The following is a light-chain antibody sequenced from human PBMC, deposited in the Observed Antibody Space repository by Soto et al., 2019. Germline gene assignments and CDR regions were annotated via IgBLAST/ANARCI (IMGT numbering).Light chain of an antibody. CDR3: QQRNSYPIT. CDR2: TAS. CDR1: QGISSY. Sequence: DIKLTQSPSSLSASVGDRVTITCRASQGISSYLAWYQQKPGKAPNLLIHTASTLQSGVPSRFSGSGSGTEFTLTISSLQPEDFATYYCQQRNSYPITFGQGTRLETK. V-gene: IGKV1-9*01. J-gene: IGKJ5*01.